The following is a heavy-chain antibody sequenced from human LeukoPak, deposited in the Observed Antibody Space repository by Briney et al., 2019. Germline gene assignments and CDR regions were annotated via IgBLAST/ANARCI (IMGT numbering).Heavy chain of an antibody. V-gene: IGHV3-23*01. J-gene: IGHJ6*02. D-gene: IGHD5-18*01. CDR2: ISGSGGST. CDR1: GFTFSSYA. Sequence: VGSLRLSCAASGFTFSSYAMRWVRDAPGKGLEWVSSISGSGGSTYYADSVKGRFTISRDNSKNTLYLQMNSLRAEDTAVYYCAKDLNSYGYYYYGMDVWGQGTTVTVSS. CDR3: AKDLNSYGYYYYGMDV.